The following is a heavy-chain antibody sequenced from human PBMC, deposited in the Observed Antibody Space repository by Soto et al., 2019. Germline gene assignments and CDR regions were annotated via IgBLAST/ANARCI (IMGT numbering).Heavy chain of an antibody. D-gene: IGHD2-2*01. J-gene: IGHJ5*02. CDR2: IYYSGST. V-gene: IGHV4-39*01. CDR1: GGSISSSGYY. CDR3: ARLHCNSPNCVPLDP. Sequence: PSETLSLTCTVSGGSISSSGYYWGWTRQPPGKGLEWIGSIYYSGSTSYNPSLKSRVTMSVDTSKNQLSLKLSSVTAADTAVYYCARLHCNSPNCVPLDPWGQGTLVT.